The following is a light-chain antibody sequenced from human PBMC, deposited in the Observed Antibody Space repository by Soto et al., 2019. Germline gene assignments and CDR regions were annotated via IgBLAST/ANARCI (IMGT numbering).Light chain of an antibody. CDR3: QHYGSALFA. CDR1: QSFSSSY. CDR2: GAS. V-gene: IGKV3-20*01. Sequence: EIVLTQSPGTLSLSPGERATLSCRASQSFSSSYLAWYQQKPGQAPRLLIYGASSRATGIPDRFSGSGSGTDFTLTISSLEPEDFAVYYCQHYGSALFAFGPGTKGYVK. J-gene: IGKJ3*01.